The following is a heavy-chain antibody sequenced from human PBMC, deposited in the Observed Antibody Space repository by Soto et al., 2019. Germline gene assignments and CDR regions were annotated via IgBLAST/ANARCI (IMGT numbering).Heavy chain of an antibody. Sequence: ASVKVSCKTSGYTFAAYYIHWVRQAPGQGLEWMGFIFPNSGGSTTSAQQFEGRVTMTRDSSISTAYLELSGLTPDDPAVSYCAKDEGGIFDSWGQGTLVTVSS. CDR2: IFPNSGGST. CDR3: AKDEGGIFDS. V-gene: IGHV1-2*02. J-gene: IGHJ4*01. CDR1: GYTFAAYY. D-gene: IGHD3-16*01.